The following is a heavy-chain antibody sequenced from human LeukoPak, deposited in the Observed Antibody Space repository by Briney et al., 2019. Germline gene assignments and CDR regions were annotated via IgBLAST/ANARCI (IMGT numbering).Heavy chain of an antibody. V-gene: IGHV3-23*01. J-gene: IGHJ5*02. CDR2: ISGSGGST. D-gene: IGHD2-2*02. CDR3: AKGYCSSFTCYSRFDP. Sequence: GGSLRLSCAVSGITLSNYAMSWVRQAPGKGLEWVSAISGSGGSTNNADSVKGRFTISRDNSKNTLFLQMNSLRAEDTAVYYCAKGYCSSFTCYSRFDPWGQGTLVTVSS. CDR1: GITLSNYA.